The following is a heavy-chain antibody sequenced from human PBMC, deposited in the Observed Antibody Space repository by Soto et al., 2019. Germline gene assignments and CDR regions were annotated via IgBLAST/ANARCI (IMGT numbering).Heavy chain of an antibody. D-gene: IGHD2-15*01. J-gene: IGHJ6*02. CDR1: GFTFSSYA. V-gene: IGHV3-23*01. CDR3: ARTLGYCSGGSCYYYYYGMDV. CDR2: ISGSGGNT. Sequence: GGSLRLSCAASGFTFSSYAMSWVRQAPGKGLEWVSAISGSGGNTYYADSVKGRFTISRDNAKNTLYLQMNSLRAEDTAVYYCARTLGYCSGGSCYYYYYGMDVWGQGTTVTVSS.